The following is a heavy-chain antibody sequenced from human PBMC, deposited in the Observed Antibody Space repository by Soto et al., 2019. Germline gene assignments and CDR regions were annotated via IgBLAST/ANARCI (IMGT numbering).Heavy chain of an antibody. CDR2: IWYDGSNK. CDR1: GFTFSSYG. D-gene: IGHD6-19*01. V-gene: IGHV3-33*01. Sequence: QVQLVESGGGVVQPGRSLRLSCAASGFTFSSYGMHWVRQAPGKGLEWVAVIWYDGSNKYYADSVKGRFTISRDNSKNTLYLQMNSLRAEDTAVYYCARDIIAVAGYYYYGMDVWGQGTTVTVSS. J-gene: IGHJ6*02. CDR3: ARDIIAVAGYYYYGMDV.